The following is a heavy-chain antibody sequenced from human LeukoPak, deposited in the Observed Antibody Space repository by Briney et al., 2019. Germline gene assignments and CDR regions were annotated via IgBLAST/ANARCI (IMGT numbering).Heavy chain of an antibody. CDR3: ARVLTGYYRYFDY. CDR2: IRHDGNKK. V-gene: IGHV3-30*02. CDR1: GFSFSDYG. J-gene: IGHJ4*02. D-gene: IGHD3-9*01. Sequence: GGSLRLSCGASGFSFSDYGMHWVRQAPGKGLEWVAFIRHDGNKKYLPDSMKGRFSVSRDNSKNTLYLQMNSLRDEDTAVYYCARVLTGYYRYFDYWGQGTLVTVSS.